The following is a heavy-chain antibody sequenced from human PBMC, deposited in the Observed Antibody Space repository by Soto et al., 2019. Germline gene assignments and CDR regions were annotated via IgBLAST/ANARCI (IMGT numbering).Heavy chain of an antibody. CDR1: GFTFSSYS. J-gene: IGHJ6*03. CDR2: ISSSSSTI. D-gene: IGHD2-2*01. Sequence: GGSLRLSCAASGFTFSSYSMNWVRQAPGKGLEWVSYISSSSSTIYYADSVKGRFTISRDNAKNSLYLQMNSLRAEDTAVYYCARGRGYCSSTSCYYPQNYYYYMDVWGKGTTVTVSS. V-gene: IGHV3-48*01. CDR3: ARGRGYCSSTSCYYPQNYYYYMDV.